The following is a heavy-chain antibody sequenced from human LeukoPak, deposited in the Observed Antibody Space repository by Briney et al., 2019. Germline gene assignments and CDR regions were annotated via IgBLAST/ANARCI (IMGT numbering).Heavy chain of an antibody. CDR1: GGSISSGGYY. D-gene: IGHD2-15*01. Sequence: PSETLSLTCTVSGGSISSGGYYWSWIRQHPGKGLEWIGYIYYSGSTYYNPSLKSRVTISVDTSKNQFSLKLSSVTAADTAVYYCARLPLLGDYFDYWGQGTLVTVSS. V-gene: IGHV4-31*03. CDR3: ARLPLLGDYFDY. J-gene: IGHJ4*02. CDR2: IYYSGST.